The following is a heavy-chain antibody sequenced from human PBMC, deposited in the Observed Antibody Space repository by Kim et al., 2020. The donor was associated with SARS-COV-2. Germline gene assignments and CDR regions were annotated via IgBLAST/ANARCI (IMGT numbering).Heavy chain of an antibody. D-gene: IGHD2-15*01. Sequence: SETLSLTCTVSGGSISSYYWSWIRQTAGKGLEWIGRIYTSGSTNYNPSLKSRVTMSVDTSKNQFSLKLSSVTAADTAVYYCVVGGTNYYYYYMDVWGKGTTVTVSS. CDR1: GGSISSYY. CDR3: VVGGTNYYYYYMDV. CDR2: IYTSGST. V-gene: IGHV4-4*07. J-gene: IGHJ6*03.